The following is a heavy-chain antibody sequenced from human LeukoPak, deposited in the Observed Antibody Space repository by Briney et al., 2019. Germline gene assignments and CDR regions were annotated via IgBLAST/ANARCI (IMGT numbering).Heavy chain of an antibody. D-gene: IGHD6-19*01. CDR3: ATALAVAGPA. CDR1: GGSISSYY. CDR2: IYYSGST. Sequence: PSETLSLTCTVSGGSISSYYWSWIRQPPGKGLEWIGYIYYSGSTNYNPSLKSRVTISVDTSKNQFSLKLSSVTAADTAVYYCATALAVAGPAWGQGTLVTVSS. J-gene: IGHJ4*02. V-gene: IGHV4-59*01.